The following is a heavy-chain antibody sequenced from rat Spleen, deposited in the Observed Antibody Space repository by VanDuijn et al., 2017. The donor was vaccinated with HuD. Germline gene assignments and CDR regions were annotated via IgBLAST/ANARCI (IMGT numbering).Heavy chain of an antibody. CDR1: GFSLSNYG. J-gene: IGHJ4*01. V-gene: IGHV2-13*01. CDR2: IWGDGST. Sequence: QVQLKESGPGLVQPSQTLSLTCTVSGFSLSNYGVNWVRQSPGQGLEWMGGIWGDGSTNYNSALKSRLSISRDTSKSQVFLKMNSLQTDDTATYYCARTRGNGPGIMDAWGQGASVTVSS. CDR3: ARTRGNGPGIMDA. D-gene: IGHD1-4*01.